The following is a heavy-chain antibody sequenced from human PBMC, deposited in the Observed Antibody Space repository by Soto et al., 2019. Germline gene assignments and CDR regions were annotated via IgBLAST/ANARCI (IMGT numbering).Heavy chain of an antibody. CDR1: GGTFSSYA. CDR2: IIPIFGTA. CDR3: AREEQQLANDAFDI. J-gene: IGHJ3*02. Sequence: QVQLVQSGAEVKKPGSSVKVSCKASGGTFSSYAISWVRQAPGQGLEWMGGIIPIFGTANYAQKFQGRVTITADKSTSTAYMELSSLRSDDTAVYYCAREEQQLANDAFDIWGQGTMVTVSS. D-gene: IGHD6-13*01. V-gene: IGHV1-69*06.